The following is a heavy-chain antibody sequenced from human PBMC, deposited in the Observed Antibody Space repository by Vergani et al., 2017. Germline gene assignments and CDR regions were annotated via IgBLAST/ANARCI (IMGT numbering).Heavy chain of an antibody. D-gene: IGHD4-17*01. Sequence: EVDLVESGGGLAQPGGSLRLSCEASGITFWKFGMHWVRQGPGKGLEWVSGISWNSGAVDYADSVRGRFTISRDNAKNSLFLEMNSLRFEDTALYYCARGGHGDSAVDYWGQGTLVTVSS. J-gene: IGHJ4*02. CDR3: ARGGHGDSAVDY. CDR1: GITFWKFG. CDR2: ISWNSGAV. V-gene: IGHV3-9*01.